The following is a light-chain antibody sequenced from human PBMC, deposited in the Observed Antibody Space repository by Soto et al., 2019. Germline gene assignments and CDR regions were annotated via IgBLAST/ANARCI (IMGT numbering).Light chain of an antibody. J-gene: IGKJ4*01. CDR3: QQYNNWGLS. Sequence: VLTQSPATLSVSPGERVTLSCRASENVGTNLAWYQQRPGQPPRLLIYGSSTRATGISATFSGSGSRTEFTLTIISLQSEYSAVYYCQQYNNWGLSFGGGTRVEIK. V-gene: IGKV3D-15*01. CDR1: ENVGTN. CDR2: GSS.